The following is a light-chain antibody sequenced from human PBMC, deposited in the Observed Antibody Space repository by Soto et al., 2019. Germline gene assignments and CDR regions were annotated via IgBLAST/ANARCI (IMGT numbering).Light chain of an antibody. CDR1: SYNVENNY. Sequence: QSVLTQPASVSAAPGQKVTISCSGSSYNVENNYVSWYQQLPGTAPKLLIYDNNKRPSGIPDRFSGSKSGTSATLGITGLQTGDEADYYCGTWDSSLSVVVFGGGTKLTVL. J-gene: IGLJ2*01. V-gene: IGLV1-51*01. CDR3: GTWDSSLSVVV. CDR2: DNN.